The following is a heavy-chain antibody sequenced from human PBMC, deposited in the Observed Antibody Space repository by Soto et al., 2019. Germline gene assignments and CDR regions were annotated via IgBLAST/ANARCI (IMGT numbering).Heavy chain of an antibody. Sequence: GASVKVSCKASGGTFSSYTISWVRQAPGQGLEWMGRIIPILGIANYAQKFQGRVTITADKSTSTAYMELSSLRSGDTAVYYCAREPPGYCSSTSCYEGIWFDPWGQGTLVTVSS. J-gene: IGHJ5*02. V-gene: IGHV1-69*04. CDR1: GGTFSSYT. CDR3: AREPPGYCSSTSCYEGIWFDP. D-gene: IGHD2-2*01. CDR2: IIPILGIA.